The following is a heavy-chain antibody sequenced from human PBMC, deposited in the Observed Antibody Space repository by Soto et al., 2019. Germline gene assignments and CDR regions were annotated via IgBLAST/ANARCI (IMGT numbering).Heavy chain of an antibody. CDR3: AKGLSRSIAPWFHF. CDR1: GFTFTNYA. CDR2: ISASGGST. J-gene: IGHJ4*02. V-gene: IGHV3-23*01. D-gene: IGHD2-2*01. Sequence: PGGSLRLSCAASGFTFTNYAMSWVRQAPGKGLEWVSTISASGGSTYYADSVRGRFTVSRDNSGDTLHLQINSLRAEDTAIYYCAKGLSRSIAPWFHFWGQGTLVTSPQ.